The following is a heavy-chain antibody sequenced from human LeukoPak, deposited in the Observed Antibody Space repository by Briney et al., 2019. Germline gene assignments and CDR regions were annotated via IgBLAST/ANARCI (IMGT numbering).Heavy chain of an antibody. D-gene: IGHD3-3*01. Sequence: PSETLSLTCTVSGGSISSYYWSWIRQPPGKGLEWIGYIYYSGSTYYNPSLKSRVTISVDTSKNQFSLKLSSVTAADTAVYYCATGLEWLENNWFDPWGQGTLVTVSS. CDR3: ATGLEWLENNWFDP. V-gene: IGHV4-59*04. CDR1: GGSISSYY. J-gene: IGHJ5*02. CDR2: IYYSGST.